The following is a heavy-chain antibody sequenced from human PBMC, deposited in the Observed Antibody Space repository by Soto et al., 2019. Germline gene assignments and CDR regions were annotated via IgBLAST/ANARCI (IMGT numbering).Heavy chain of an antibody. J-gene: IGHJ4*02. CDR3: AKRWELRYYFDY. V-gene: IGHV3-23*01. Sequence: EVQLLESGGGLVQPGGSLRLSCAASGFTFSSYAMSWVRQSPGKGLEWVSAISGSGGSTYYADSVKGRFTNSRDNSKNTLYLQMNSLRAEDTAVYYCAKRWELRYYFDYWGQGTLVTVSS. CDR2: ISGSGGST. CDR1: GFTFSSYA. D-gene: IGHD1-26*01.